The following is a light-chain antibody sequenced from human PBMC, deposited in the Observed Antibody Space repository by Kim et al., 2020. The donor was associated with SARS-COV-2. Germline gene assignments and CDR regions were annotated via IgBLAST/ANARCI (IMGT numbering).Light chain of an antibody. CDR3: QSFDSSNLWV. V-gene: IGLV6-57*03. CDR2: GAN. J-gene: IGLJ3*02. CDR1: SGAIASFY. Sequence: NFMLTQPPSVSESPGRTVTISCTRSSGAIASFYVQWYQQRPGSAPTTVIYGANQRPSGVPDRFSASVAQSSGSASLTISGLKTEDEADYYCQSFDSSNLWVFGGGTQLTV.